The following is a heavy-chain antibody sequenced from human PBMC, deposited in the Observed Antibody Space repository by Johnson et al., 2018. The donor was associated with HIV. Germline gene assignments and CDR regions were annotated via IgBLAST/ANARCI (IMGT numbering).Heavy chain of an antibody. CDR2: ISPNGIST. D-gene: IGHD4-23*01. V-gene: IGHV3-64*01. CDR1: GFTFSSYA. Sequence: EVQLVESGGTFVQPEESLRLSCAASGFTFSSYALHWVRQAPGKGLQYVSGISPNGISTYYANSVIGIFTISRDNAKNTVFLQMRRLRADDMAVYYWARDSGGNYGAFDIWGQGAMVTVSS. CDR3: ARDSGGNYGAFDI. J-gene: IGHJ3*02.